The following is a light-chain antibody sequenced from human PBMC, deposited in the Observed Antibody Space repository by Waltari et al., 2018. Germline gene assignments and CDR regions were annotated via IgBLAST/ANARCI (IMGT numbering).Light chain of an antibody. CDR3: ALYLGSGIWV. CDR2: RTF. CDR1: SGSVSTSHY. J-gene: IGLJ3*02. Sequence: QTVVTQEPSFSVSPGGTVTLTCGLSSGSVSTSHYPSWSQQTQGKAPRTLFYRTFTRSSGVPDRFSGSIVGNKAALTITGAQADDESEFYCALYLGSGIWVFGGGTRLTVL. V-gene: IGLV8-61*01.